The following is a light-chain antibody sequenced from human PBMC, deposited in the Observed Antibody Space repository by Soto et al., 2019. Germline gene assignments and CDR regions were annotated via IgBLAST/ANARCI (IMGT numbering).Light chain of an antibody. CDR2: WAS. J-gene: IGKJ2*01. V-gene: IGKV4-1*01. CDR3: QQYYSTPYT. CDR1: QSVLYSSNSKNY. Sequence: DIVMTQSPDSLAVSLGERATINCKSSQSVLYSSNSKNYLAWYQQKPGQPPKLLIYWASTRESGVPDRFSGGGSGTDFTLTISSLQAEDVAVYYCQQYYSTPYTFGHGTKLEIK.